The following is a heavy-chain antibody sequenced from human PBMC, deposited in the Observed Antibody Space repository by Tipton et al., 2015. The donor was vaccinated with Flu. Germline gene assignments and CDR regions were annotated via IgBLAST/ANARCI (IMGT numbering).Heavy chain of an antibody. J-gene: IGHJ4*02. CDR2: ISWNSAYI. D-gene: IGHD1-20*01. V-gene: IGHV3-9*01. CDR1: GFTFDDLA. Sequence: SLRLSYAVSGFTFDDLAMHWVRQAPGKGLEWVSGISWNSAYIGYADSVKGRFTISRDSDKNSLYLQMDSLRPDDTALYYCAKGYGYIWSPFDYWGQGTLVTVSS. CDR3: AKGYGYIWSPFDY.